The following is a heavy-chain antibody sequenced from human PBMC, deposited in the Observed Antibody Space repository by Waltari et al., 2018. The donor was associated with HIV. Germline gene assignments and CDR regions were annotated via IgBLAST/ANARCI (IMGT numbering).Heavy chain of an antibody. D-gene: IGHD3-22*01. V-gene: IGHV4-59*01. Sequence: QVQLQESGPGLVKPSEPLSLTCTVSGGSISSYYWSWTRQPPVKGLEWIGHIYYSGSTNYNPSLKTRVTISLDTSKNQFSLKLSSVTAADTAVYYCARVRITMIVARPNDAFDIWGQGTMVTVSS. J-gene: IGHJ3*02. CDR1: GGSISSYY. CDR2: IYYSGST. CDR3: ARVRITMIVARPNDAFDI.